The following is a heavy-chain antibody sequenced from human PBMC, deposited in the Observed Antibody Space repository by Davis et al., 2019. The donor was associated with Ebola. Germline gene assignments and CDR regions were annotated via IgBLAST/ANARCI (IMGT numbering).Heavy chain of an antibody. CDR2: IGPSGNSF. D-gene: IGHD1-26*01. CDR1: GFTFSDYY. V-gene: IGHV3-11*01. J-gene: IGHJ4*02. CDR3: AVVESGNYYYY. Sequence: PGGSLRLSCEVSGFTFSDYYMSWIRQAPGKGLERIAYIGPSGNSFYFSDSVKGRFTISRHNSKNTLYLQMSSLRKEDKALYYCAVVESGNYYYYWGQGTLVTVAS.